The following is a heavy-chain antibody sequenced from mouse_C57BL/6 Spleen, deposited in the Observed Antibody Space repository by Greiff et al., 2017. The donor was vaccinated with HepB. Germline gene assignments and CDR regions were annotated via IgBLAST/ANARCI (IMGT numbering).Heavy chain of an antibody. V-gene: IGHV1-15*01. D-gene: IGHD2-5*01. Sequence: VQLQQSGAELVRPGASVTLSCKASGYTFTDYEMHWVKQTPVHGLEWIGAIDPETGGTAYNQKFKGKAILTADKSSSTAYMELRSLTSEDSAVYYCTRGGYSNFDYWSQGTTLKVSS. CDR1: GYTFTDYE. CDR3: TRGGYSNFDY. J-gene: IGHJ2*01. CDR2: IDPETGGT.